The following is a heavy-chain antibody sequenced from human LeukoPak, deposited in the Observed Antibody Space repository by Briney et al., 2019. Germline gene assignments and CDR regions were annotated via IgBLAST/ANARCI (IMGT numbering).Heavy chain of an antibody. Sequence: PGGSLRLSCAASGFTFSSYAMSWVRQAPGKGLEWVSSISSSSSYIYYADSVKGRFTISRDNAKNSLYLQMNSLRAEDTAVYYCARVALKGYSSGWYSDYWGQGTLVTVSS. V-gene: IGHV3-21*01. J-gene: IGHJ4*02. CDR2: ISSSSSYI. CDR1: GFTFSSYA. CDR3: ARVALKGYSSGWYSDY. D-gene: IGHD6-19*01.